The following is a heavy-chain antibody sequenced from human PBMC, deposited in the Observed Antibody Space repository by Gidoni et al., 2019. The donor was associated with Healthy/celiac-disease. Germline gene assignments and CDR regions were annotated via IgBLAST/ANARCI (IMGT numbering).Heavy chain of an antibody. Sequence: QVQLQQWGAGLLKPSDTLSLACDGYGGSFSGSYWSWIRQPPWKGLEGVGEINNSGSTNYNPSPKRRVTISVDTAKNQYSLKLSSVTAADAAVYYCARGFIRWRVYVSQKGAPFDYWGQGTLVTVSS. CDR2: INNSGST. CDR1: GGSFSGSY. V-gene: IGHV4-34*01. J-gene: IGHJ4*02. CDR3: ARGFIRWRVYVSQKGAPFDY. D-gene: IGHD3-3*01.